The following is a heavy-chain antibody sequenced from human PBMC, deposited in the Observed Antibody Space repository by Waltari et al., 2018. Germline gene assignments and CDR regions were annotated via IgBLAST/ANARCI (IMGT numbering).Heavy chain of an antibody. CDR3: ARDRGRGLYLDT. D-gene: IGHD2-15*01. CDR1: GDSLGRTYC. CDR2: VRGDGRT. Sequence: QLQLQESGPGPVRPSGPLSLICAASGDSLGRTYCWSWVRQPPGKGLGWIGQVRGDGRTNYNPSFASRVIISLDTSTHHFALEVTSATAADTALYYCARDRGRGLYLDTWGQGILVTVAP. V-gene: IGHV4-4*02. J-gene: IGHJ4*02.